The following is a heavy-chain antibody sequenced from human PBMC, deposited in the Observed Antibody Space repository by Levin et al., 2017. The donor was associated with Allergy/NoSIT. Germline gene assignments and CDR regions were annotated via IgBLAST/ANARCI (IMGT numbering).Heavy chain of an antibody. CDR1: GGSISSSSYY. CDR2: IYYSGST. D-gene: IGHD3-22*01. V-gene: IGHV4-39*01. J-gene: IGHJ2*01. Sequence: PSETLSLTCTVSGGSISSSSYYWGWIRQPPGKGLEWIGSIYYSGSTYYNPSLKSRVTISVDTSKNQFSLKLSSVTAADTAVYYCARPMGYYYEQKWYFDLWGRGTLVTVSS. CDR3: ARPMGYYYEQKWYFDL.